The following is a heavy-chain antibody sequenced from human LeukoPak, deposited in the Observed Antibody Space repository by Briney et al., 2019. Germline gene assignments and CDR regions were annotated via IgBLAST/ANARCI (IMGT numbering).Heavy chain of an antibody. Sequence: GESLKISCKGSGYSFTTNWIAWVRQMPGKGLEWGGLIYPGDSETRYSPSFQGQVIISVDKSISTAYLQWTSLKASDTAMYYCARPQYLGFDYWGQGTQVTVSS. V-gene: IGHV5-51*01. D-gene: IGHD2-2*02. CDR2: IYPGDSET. J-gene: IGHJ4*02. CDR3: ARPQYLGFDY. CDR1: GYSFTTNW.